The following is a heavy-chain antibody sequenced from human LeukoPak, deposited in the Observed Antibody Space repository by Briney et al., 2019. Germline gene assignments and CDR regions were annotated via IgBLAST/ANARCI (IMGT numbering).Heavy chain of an antibody. CDR1: GFTFSSYA. J-gene: IGHJ6*02. D-gene: IGHD5-24*01. CDR2: LYSSGST. Sequence: GGSLRLSCAASGFTFSSYAMSWVRQAPGKGLEWVSLLYSSGSTYYTDSVKGRFTISRDSSKNTLYLQMNSLRAEDTAVYYCAGRDKGYYYGMDVWGQGTTVTVSS. V-gene: IGHV3-66*01. CDR3: AGRDKGYYYGMDV.